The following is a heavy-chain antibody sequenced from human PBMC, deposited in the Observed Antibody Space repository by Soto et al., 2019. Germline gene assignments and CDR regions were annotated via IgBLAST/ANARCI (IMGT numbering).Heavy chain of an antibody. CDR3: TRFYAARPYYYYGMDV. D-gene: IGHD6-6*01. J-gene: IGHJ6*02. CDR1: GFTFGDYA. CDR2: IRSKAYGGTT. Sequence: GGSLRLSCTASGFTFGDYAMSWFRQAPGKGLERVGFIRSKAYGGTTEYAASVKGRFTISRDDSKSIAYLQMNSLKTEDTAVYYCTRFYAARPYYYYGMDVWGQGTTVTVSS. V-gene: IGHV3-49*03.